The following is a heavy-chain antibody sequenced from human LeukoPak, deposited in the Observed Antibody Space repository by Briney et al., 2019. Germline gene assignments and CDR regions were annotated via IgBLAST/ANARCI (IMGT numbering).Heavy chain of an antibody. CDR1: GFTFSNHG. D-gene: IGHD4-11*01. CDR3: AKGFSTTESALDY. J-gene: IGHJ4*02. CDR2: IRYDGTKQ. Sequence: GGSLRLSCAATGFTFSNHGMQWVRQAPGKGLEWVAFIRYDGTKQFYADSVKGRCTISRDNSKNTLYLQMNSLRAEDTAVYYCAKGFSTTESALDYWGQGTLVTVSS. V-gene: IGHV3-30*02.